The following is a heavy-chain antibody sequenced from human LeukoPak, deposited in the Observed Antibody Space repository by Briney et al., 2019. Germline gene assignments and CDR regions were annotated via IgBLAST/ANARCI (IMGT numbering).Heavy chain of an antibody. Sequence: SEALSLTCAVYGGSFSGYSWSWIRQPPGKGLEWIGEINHSGSTNYNPSLKSRVTISVDTSKNQFSLKLSSVTAADTAVYYCARQTFGVLYFDSWGQGTLVIVSS. CDR2: INHSGST. CDR3: ARQTFGVLYFDS. CDR1: GGSFSGYS. D-gene: IGHD3-10*01. J-gene: IGHJ4*02. V-gene: IGHV4-34*01.